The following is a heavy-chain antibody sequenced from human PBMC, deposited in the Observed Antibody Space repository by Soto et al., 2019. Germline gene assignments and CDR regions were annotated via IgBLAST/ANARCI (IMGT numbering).Heavy chain of an antibody. J-gene: IGHJ6*02. CDR3: AKEAIVLISHCMDV. CDR1: GFTFRNYG. Sequence: QVQLVESGGGVVQPGRSLRLSCAASGFTFRNYGMHWVRQAPGKGLEWVALTSYDGSNKYYADSVKGRFTISRDNSKNTLYLQMNSLRVEDTAVYYCAKEAIVLISHCMDVWGQGTTVTVSS. CDR2: TSYDGSNK. D-gene: IGHD2-8*01. V-gene: IGHV3-30*18.